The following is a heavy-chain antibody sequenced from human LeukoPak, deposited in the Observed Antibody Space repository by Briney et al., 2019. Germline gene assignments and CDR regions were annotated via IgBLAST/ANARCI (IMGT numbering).Heavy chain of an antibody. J-gene: IGHJ4*02. Sequence: SETLSLTCTVSGGSISSYYWSWIRQPAGKGLEWIGRVYTSGSTNYNTSFRSRVTMSVDTSKNQFSLKLNSVTAADTAVYYCAGRDYWGRGTLVTVSS. CDR3: AGRDY. CDR2: VYTSGST. D-gene: IGHD1-26*01. CDR1: GGSISSYY. V-gene: IGHV4-4*07.